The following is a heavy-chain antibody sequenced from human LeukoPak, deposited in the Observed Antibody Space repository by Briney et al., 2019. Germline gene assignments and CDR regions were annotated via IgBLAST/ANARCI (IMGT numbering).Heavy chain of an antibody. Sequence: PSETLSLTCTVSGGSISSSYYYWNWIRQPAGKGLEWIGRIYTSGSTNYNPSLKSRVTMSVDTSKNQFSLKLSSVTAADTAVYYCARGLFDFWSGYPTDYWGQGTLVTVSS. CDR2: IYTSGST. D-gene: IGHD3-3*01. J-gene: IGHJ4*02. CDR1: GGSISSSYYY. CDR3: ARGLFDFWSGYPTDY. V-gene: IGHV4-61*02.